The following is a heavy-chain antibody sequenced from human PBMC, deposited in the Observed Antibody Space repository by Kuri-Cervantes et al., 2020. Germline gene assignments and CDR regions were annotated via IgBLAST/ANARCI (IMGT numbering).Heavy chain of an antibody. Sequence: GGSLRLSCEASGFTFSSYSMNWVRQAPGKGLEWVSSISSASYHIYYADSVKGRFTISRDNAKNTLYLQMSSLRAEDTAVYYCARVWHEMAPPGYWGQGTLVTVSS. D-gene: IGHD5-24*01. CDR3: ARVWHEMAPPGY. J-gene: IGHJ4*02. V-gene: IGHV3-21*01. CDR2: ISSASYHI. CDR1: GFTFSSYS.